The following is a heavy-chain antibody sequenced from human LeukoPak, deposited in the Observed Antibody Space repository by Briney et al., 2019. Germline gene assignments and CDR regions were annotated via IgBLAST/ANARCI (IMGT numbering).Heavy chain of an antibody. CDR3: ARDSSGYLVLDY. D-gene: IGHD3-22*01. Sequence: SQSLSLTCTVSATSISSDGTYWNWIRQQPGKGLEWIAYIHNRGGTYSNPSLRSRLTMSVDTSKNQFSLELRSVTAADTAVYYCARDSSGYLVLDYWGQGMLVTVSS. CDR2: IHNRGGT. CDR1: ATSISSDGTY. J-gene: IGHJ4*02. V-gene: IGHV4-31*03.